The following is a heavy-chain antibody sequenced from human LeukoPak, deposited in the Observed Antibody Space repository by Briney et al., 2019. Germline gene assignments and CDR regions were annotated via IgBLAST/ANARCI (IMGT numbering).Heavy chain of an antibody. Sequence: ASVKVSCKASGYTFTSYYMHWVRQAPGQGLEWMGIINPSGGSTSYEQKFQGRVTMTSDRSTSTVYMELSSLRSEDTAVYYCARSNAIAVAGTGFDYWGQGTLVTVSS. CDR3: ARSNAIAVAGTGFDY. D-gene: IGHD6-19*01. V-gene: IGHV1-46*01. CDR1: GYTFTSYY. J-gene: IGHJ4*02. CDR2: INPSGGST.